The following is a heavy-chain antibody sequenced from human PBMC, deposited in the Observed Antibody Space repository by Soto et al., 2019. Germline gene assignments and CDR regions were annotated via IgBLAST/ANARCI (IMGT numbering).Heavy chain of an antibody. CDR3: ARGGSNYDFWRGAFDI. CDR1: GFTFSSYA. Sequence: QVQLVESGGGVVQPGRSLRLSCAASGFTFSSYAMHWVRQAPGKGLEWVAVISYDGSNKYYADSVKGRFTISRDNSKNTLYLQMNILRAEDTAVYYCARGGSNYDFWRGAFDIWGQGTMVTVSS. J-gene: IGHJ3*02. D-gene: IGHD3-3*01. V-gene: IGHV3-30-3*01. CDR2: ISYDGSNK.